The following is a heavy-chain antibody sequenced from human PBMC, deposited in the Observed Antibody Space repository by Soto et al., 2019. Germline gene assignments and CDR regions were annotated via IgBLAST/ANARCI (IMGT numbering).Heavy chain of an antibody. J-gene: IGHJ6*02. CDR1: GGTFSSYA. CDR3: ARPSPRRPIHCSGGSCPTSSAYYNYGMDL. Sequence: QVQLVQSGAEVKKPGSSVKVSCKASGGTFSSYAISWVRQAPGQGLEWMGGIIPILGTANYAQKCQGRVTITADETTRTAYMAPSSLRSVATAVCCCARPSPRRPIHCSGGSCPTSSAYYNYGMDLWGQGTTVTVS. D-gene: IGHD2-15*01. V-gene: IGHV1-69*01. CDR2: IIPILGTA.